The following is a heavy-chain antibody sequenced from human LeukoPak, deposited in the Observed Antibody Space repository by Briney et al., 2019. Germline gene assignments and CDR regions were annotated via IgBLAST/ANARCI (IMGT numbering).Heavy chain of an antibody. D-gene: IGHD1-26*01. CDR2: ISYDGSNK. Sequence: GRSLRLSCAASGFTFSSYAMHWGRQAPGNGLEWVAVISYDGSNKYYADSVKGRFTISRDNCKNRMYLQMNSLRAEHTAVYYCARDALSGTYLDYWGQGTLVTVSS. CDR1: GFTFSSYA. J-gene: IGHJ4*02. V-gene: IGHV3-30-3*01. CDR3: ARDALSGTYLDY.